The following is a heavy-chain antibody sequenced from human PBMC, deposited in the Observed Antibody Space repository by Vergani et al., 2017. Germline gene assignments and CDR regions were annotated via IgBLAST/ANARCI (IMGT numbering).Heavy chain of an antibody. V-gene: IGHV1-69*01. J-gene: IGHJ2*01. CDR2: IIPIFGTA. CDR1: GGTFSSYA. CDR3: ALGYYDSSGYPSWYVDL. D-gene: IGHD3-22*01. Sequence: QVQLVQSGAEVKKPGSSVKVSCKASGGTFSSYAISWVRQAPGQGLEWMGGIIPIFGTANYAQKFQGRVTITADESTSPAYMELSSLRSEVTAVYYCALGYYDSSGYPSWYVDLWGRGTLVTVSS.